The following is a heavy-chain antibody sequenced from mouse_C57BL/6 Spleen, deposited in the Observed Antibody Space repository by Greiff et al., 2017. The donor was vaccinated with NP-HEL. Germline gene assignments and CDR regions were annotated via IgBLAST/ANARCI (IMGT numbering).Heavy chain of an antibody. D-gene: IGHD1-1*01. V-gene: IGHV2-2*01. Sequence: QVQLKESGPGLVQPSQSLSITCTVSGFSLTSYGVHWVRQSPGRGLEGRGVIGGGGGTDYNAAFISRLSISKDNSKSQVFFKMNSLQADDTAIYYCARKGRYYGGNYFDYWGQGTTLTVSS. CDR2: IGGGGGT. CDR1: GFSLTSYG. J-gene: IGHJ2*01. CDR3: ARKGRYYGGNYFDY.